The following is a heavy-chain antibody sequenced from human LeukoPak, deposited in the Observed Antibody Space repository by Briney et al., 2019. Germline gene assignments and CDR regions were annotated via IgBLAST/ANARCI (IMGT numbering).Heavy chain of an antibody. V-gene: IGHV4-59*01. CDR1: GGSISSYY. CDR2: ISYSGST. D-gene: IGHD6-13*01. Sequence: SETLSLTRTVSGGSISSYYWSWIRQPPGKGLEWIGYISYSGSTNYNPSLQSRVTISVDMSKNEFSLKLSSVTAADTAVYHCVRHYSRYLDYWGQGILVTVSS. CDR3: VRHYSRYLDY. J-gene: IGHJ4*02.